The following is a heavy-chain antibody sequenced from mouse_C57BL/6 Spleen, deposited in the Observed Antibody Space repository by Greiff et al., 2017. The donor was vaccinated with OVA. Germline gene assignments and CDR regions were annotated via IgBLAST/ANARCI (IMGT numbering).Heavy chain of an antibody. D-gene: IGHD2-2*01. V-gene: IGHV1-64*01. J-gene: IGHJ2*01. Sequence: QVQLQQPGAELVKPGASVKLSCKASGYTFTSYWMHWVKQSPGQGLEWIGMIHPNSGTTNYNEKFKSKATLTVDKSSSTAYMQLSSLTSEDSAVYYYEGIGYAVYYFDDWGQGTTLTVSS. CDR2: IHPNSGTT. CDR1: GYTFTSYW. CDR3: EGIGYAVYYFDD.